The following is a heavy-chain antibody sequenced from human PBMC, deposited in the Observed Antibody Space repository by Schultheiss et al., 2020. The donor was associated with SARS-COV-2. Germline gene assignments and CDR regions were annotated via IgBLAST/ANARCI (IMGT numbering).Heavy chain of an antibody. V-gene: IGHV3-74*01. CDR3: ARYGHLGDDEIDF. CDR1: GFTFSSYW. J-gene: IGHJ4*02. Sequence: GGSLRLSCVASGFTFSSYWMHWVRQAPGKGLVWVSRINSDGSSTSYADSVKGRFTISRDNAKNSLYLQMNSLRVEDTAVYYCARYGHLGDDEIDFWGQGTLVTVSS. D-gene: IGHD3-16*01. CDR2: INSDGSST.